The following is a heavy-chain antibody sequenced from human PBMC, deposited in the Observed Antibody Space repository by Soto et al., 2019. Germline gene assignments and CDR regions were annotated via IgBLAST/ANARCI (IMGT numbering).Heavy chain of an antibody. Sequence: GGSLRLSCAASGFTFDDYTMHWVRQAPGKGLEWVSLISWDGGSTYYADSVKGRFTISRDNSKNSLYLQMNSLRTEDTALYYCAKDIRGVDFWSGYGYYYGMDVWGQGTTVTVSS. J-gene: IGHJ6*02. CDR1: GFTFDDYT. CDR2: ISWDGGST. V-gene: IGHV3-43*01. CDR3: AKDIRGVDFWSGYGYYYGMDV. D-gene: IGHD3-3*01.